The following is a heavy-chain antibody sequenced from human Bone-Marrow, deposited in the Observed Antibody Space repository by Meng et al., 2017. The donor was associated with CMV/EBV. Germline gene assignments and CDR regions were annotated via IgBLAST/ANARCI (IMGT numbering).Heavy chain of an antibody. D-gene: IGHD6-13*01. V-gene: IGHV3-7*03. CDR3: AKDRSSSFYYFDY. J-gene: IGHJ4*02. CDR2: IKQDGSEK. Sequence: GGSLRLSCAASGLTFSSYWMSWVRQAPGKGLEWVANIKQDGSEKYYVDSVKGRFTISRDSSKNTVYLQMNTLRAEDTAIYYCAKDRSSSFYYFDYWGEGTLVTVSS. CDR1: GLTFSSYW.